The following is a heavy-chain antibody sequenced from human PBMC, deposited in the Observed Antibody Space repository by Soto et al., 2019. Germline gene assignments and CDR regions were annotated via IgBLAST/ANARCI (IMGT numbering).Heavy chain of an antibody. CDR1: GGTFSSYA. CDR3: ARDLYGSGSYSPYYFDY. Sequence: ASVKVSCKASGGTFSSYAISWVRQAPGQGLEWMGGVIPIFGTANYAQKFQGRVTITADESTSTAYMELSSLRSEDTAVYYCARDLYGSGSYSPYYFDYWGQGTLVTVSS. D-gene: IGHD3-10*01. CDR2: VIPIFGTA. J-gene: IGHJ4*02. V-gene: IGHV1-69*13.